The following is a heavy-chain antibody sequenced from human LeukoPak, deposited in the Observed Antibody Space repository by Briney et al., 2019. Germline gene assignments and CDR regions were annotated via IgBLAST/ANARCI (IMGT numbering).Heavy chain of an antibody. Sequence: PGGSLTLSCAASGFTFTDYWMTWVRQVPAKGLEWVANIHKAGTESYYVDSVKGRFAISRDNAKNSLFLQLSSLRVDDTAVYYCARVGTWELQRVFDYWGQGTLVTVSS. D-gene: IGHD1-26*01. CDR1: GFTFTDYW. J-gene: IGHJ4*02. CDR3: ARVGTWELQRVFDY. V-gene: IGHV3-7*01. CDR2: IHKAGTES.